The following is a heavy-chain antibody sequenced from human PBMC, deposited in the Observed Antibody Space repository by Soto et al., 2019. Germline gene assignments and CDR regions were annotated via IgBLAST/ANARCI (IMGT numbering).Heavy chain of an antibody. CDR2: ISGSSTYI. Sequence: EVQLVESGGGLVEPGGSLRLSCAASGFTFSDYSMNWVRQAPGKGLEWVSSISGSSTYIHYADSVKGRFTISRDNSKNTLYLQMNSLRAEDTAVYYCARAGAYSSSWHFDYWGQGTLVTVSS. V-gene: IGHV3-21*01. CDR3: ARAGAYSSSWHFDY. J-gene: IGHJ4*02. D-gene: IGHD6-13*01. CDR1: GFTFSDYS.